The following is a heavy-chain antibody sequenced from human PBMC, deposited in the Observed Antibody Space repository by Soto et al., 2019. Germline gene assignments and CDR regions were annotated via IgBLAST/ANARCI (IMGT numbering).Heavy chain of an antibody. D-gene: IGHD6-6*01. CDR1: GFTFSSYS. J-gene: IGHJ4*02. Sequence: GGSLRLSCAASGFTFSSYSMNWVRQAPGKGLEWVSSISSSSSYIYYADSVKGRFTISRDNAKNSLYLQMNSLRAEDTAVYYCLRDKTVTSSSYYFDYWGQGTLVTVS. CDR2: ISSSSSYI. V-gene: IGHV3-21*01. CDR3: LRDKTVTSSSYYFDY.